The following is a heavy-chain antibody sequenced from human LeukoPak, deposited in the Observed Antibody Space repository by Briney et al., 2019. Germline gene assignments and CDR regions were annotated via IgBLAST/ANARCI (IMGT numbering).Heavy chain of an antibody. CDR3: ARPGYSYDVAY. J-gene: IGHJ4*02. CDR2: INHSGST. V-gene: IGHV4-34*01. CDR1: GGSFSGYY. Sequence: PSETLSLTCAVYGGSFSGYYWSWIRQPPGKGLEWIGEINHSGSTNYNPSLKSRVTISVDTSKNQISLKLSSVTATDTAIYYCARPGYSYDVAYWGQGTLVTVSS. D-gene: IGHD5-18*01.